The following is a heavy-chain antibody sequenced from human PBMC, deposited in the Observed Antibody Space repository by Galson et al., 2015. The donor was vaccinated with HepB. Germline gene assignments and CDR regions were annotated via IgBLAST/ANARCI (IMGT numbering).Heavy chain of an antibody. CDR1: GFTFSSYA. CDR3: AKGDWH. V-gene: IGHV3-30*04. Sequence: SLRLSCAASGFTFSSYAMHWVRQAPGKGLEWVAVISYDGSNKYYADSVKGRFTISRDNSKNTLYLQMNSLRAEDTAVYYCAKGDWHWGQGTLVTVSS. CDR2: ISYDGSNK. D-gene: IGHD3-9*01. J-gene: IGHJ4*02.